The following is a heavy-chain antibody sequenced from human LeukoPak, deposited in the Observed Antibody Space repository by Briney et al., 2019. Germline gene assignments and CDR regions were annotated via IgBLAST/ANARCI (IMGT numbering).Heavy chain of an antibody. CDR3: ARDRYFYDSAGAYYFDY. D-gene: IGHD3-22*01. V-gene: IGHV3-7*05. CDR2: INQDGSEK. Sequence: GGSLRLSCAASGFTFSSYWMSWVRQAPGKGLEWVANINQDGSEKYYVDSVKGRFTISRDNAKKSLYLQLNGLRAEDTAAYFCARDRYFYDSAGAYYFDYWGQGTLVTVSS. CDR1: GFTFSSYW. J-gene: IGHJ4*02.